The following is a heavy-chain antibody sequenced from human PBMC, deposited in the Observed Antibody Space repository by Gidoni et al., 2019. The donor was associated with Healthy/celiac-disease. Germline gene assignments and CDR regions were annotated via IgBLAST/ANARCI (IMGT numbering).Heavy chain of an antibody. CDR3: ANIDCGGDCYSDY. CDR2: ISYDGSNK. Sequence: QVQLVESGGGVVQPGRSLRLSCAASGFTFSSYGMHWVRQAPGKGLEWVAVISYDGSNKYYADSVKGRFTISRDNSKNTLYLQMNSLRAEDTAVYYCANIDCGGDCYSDYWGQGTLVTVSS. D-gene: IGHD2-21*02. CDR1: GFTFSSYG. J-gene: IGHJ4*02. V-gene: IGHV3-30*18.